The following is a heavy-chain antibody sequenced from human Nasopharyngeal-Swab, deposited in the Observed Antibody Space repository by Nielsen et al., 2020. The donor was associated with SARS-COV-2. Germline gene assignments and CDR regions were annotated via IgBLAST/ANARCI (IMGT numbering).Heavy chain of an antibody. CDR3: ARSYCDSTRCANAFAI. Sequence: SETLSLTCTVSGGSTSSGTYYWSWIRRPAGKGLEWIGRFYTTGSIDYNPSLKSRVTISVDTSKNQFSLKLTSVTAADTAVYYCARSYCDSTRCANAFAIWGQGTMVTVSS. J-gene: IGHJ3*02. D-gene: IGHD2-2*01. CDR1: GGSTSSGTYY. V-gene: IGHV4-61*02. CDR2: FYTTGSI.